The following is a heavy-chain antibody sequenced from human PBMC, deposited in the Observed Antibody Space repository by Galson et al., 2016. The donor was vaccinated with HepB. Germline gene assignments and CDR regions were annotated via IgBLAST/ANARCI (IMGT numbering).Heavy chain of an antibody. Sequence: QSGAEVKKSGESLKISCKYSGFTITSYWIGWVRQMPGKGLEWMGTIYPGDSDTRYSPSSQGQVTISADKSISAAYLQWNSLKASDTAIYYCARRSSDAFDIWGQGTMVTVSS. V-gene: IGHV5-51*01. D-gene: IGHD3-10*01. CDR3: ARRSSDAFDI. CDR2: IYPGDSDT. CDR1: GFTITSYW. J-gene: IGHJ3*02.